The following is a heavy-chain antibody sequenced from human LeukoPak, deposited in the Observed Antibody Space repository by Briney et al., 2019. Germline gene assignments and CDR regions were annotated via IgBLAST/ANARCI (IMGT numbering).Heavy chain of an antibody. D-gene: IGHD5-24*01. Sequence: SETLSLTCSASGGFIGGYFCSWIRQPAGKGLEWIGRVYTGGNTNYNRPLKSRVTMSIDTSKNQFSLNLNSVTAADTAVYYCARGDGYNLGYLESWGQGILVTVSS. CDR1: GGFIGGYF. J-gene: IGHJ4*02. V-gene: IGHV4-4*07. CDR2: VYTGGNT. CDR3: ARGDGYNLGYLES.